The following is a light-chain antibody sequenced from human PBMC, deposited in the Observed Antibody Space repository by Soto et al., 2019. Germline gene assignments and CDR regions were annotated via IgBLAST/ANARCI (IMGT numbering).Light chain of an antibody. CDR3: ISFTSSNTYV. V-gene: IGLV2-14*03. J-gene: IGLJ1*01. CDR1: SSDAGAYKY. Sequence: QSALTQPASVSGSPGQSITMSCTGSSSDAGAYKYVSWYQQYPTKAPQLIMYDVNHRPSGVSNRFSGSKSGNTASLTISGLQVEDEAVYYCISFTSSNTYVFGSGTK. CDR2: DVN.